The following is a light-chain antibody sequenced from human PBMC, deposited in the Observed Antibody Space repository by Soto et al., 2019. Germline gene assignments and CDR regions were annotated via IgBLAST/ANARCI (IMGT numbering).Light chain of an antibody. V-gene: IGKV3-15*01. CDR2: GAS. CDR3: QQYDKWPRT. CDR1: RSVGSN. J-gene: IGKJ1*01. Sequence: IVLPQSPGTLSLSAGERSTLSCISIRSVGSNLLAWYQQKRGQAPRLLIYGASTRATGVPARFSGSGSGTEFTLTISNLQSEDFAVYHCQQYDKWPRTFCQGTKVDIK.